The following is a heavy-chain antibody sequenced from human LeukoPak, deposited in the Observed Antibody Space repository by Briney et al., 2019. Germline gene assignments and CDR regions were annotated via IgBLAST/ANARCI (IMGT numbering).Heavy chain of an antibody. J-gene: IGHJ4*02. Sequence: ASVKVSCKASGYTFTSYYMHWVRQAPGQGLEWMGIINPSGGGTSYAQKFQGRVTMTRDTSTNTAYMELSSLRSEDTAVYYCARALRSYSSEDYWGQGTLVTVSS. CDR3: ARALRSYSSEDY. CDR2: INPSGGGT. V-gene: IGHV1-46*01. CDR1: GYTFTSYY. D-gene: IGHD3-22*01.